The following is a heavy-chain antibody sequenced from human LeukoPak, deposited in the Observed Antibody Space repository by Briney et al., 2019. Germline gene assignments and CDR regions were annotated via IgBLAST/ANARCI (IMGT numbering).Heavy chain of an antibody. CDR1: GGSISSYY. J-gene: IGHJ5*02. D-gene: IGHD3-22*01. CDR3: ARELSYYDGSVSWEYWFDP. Sequence: SETLSLTCTVSGGSISSYYWSWIRQPAGKGLEWIGRIYTSGSTNYNPSLKSRVTVSVDTSKNQFSLKLSSVTAADTAVYYCARELSYYDGSVSWEYWFDPWGQGTLVTVSS. V-gene: IGHV4-4*07. CDR2: IYTSGST.